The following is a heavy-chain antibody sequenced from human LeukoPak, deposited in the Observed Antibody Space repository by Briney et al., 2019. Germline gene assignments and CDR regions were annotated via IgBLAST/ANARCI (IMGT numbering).Heavy chain of an antibody. D-gene: IGHD4-17*01. V-gene: IGHV3-7*01. CDR2: IKQDGSEK. CDR1: GFTFSSYW. Sequence: PGGSLRLSCAASGFTFSSYWMSWVRQAPGKGPEWVANIKQDGSEKYYVDSVKGRFTISRDNAKNSLYLQMNSLRAEDTAVYYCARDDYGDYGAFDIWGQGTMVTVSS. CDR3: ARDDYGDYGAFDI. J-gene: IGHJ3*02.